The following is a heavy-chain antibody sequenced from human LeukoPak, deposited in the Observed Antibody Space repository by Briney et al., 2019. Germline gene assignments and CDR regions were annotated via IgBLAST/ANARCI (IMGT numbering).Heavy chain of an antibody. CDR1: GFTFSSYW. J-gene: IGHJ6*03. V-gene: IGHV3-7*01. CDR2: IKQDGSEK. CDR3: ARVMSASVWRSYGSYYYYYYMDI. D-gene: IGHD3-16*01. Sequence: GGSLRLSCAASGFTFSSYWMSWVRQAPGKGLEWVANIKQDGSEKYSVDSVKGRFTISIDNAKNSLYMQMNSLRAEDKAVYYCARVMSASVWRSYGSYYYYYYMDIWGKGTTVTVSS.